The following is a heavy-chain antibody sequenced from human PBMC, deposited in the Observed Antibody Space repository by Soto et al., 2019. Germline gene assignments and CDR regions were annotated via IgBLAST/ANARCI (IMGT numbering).Heavy chain of an antibody. CDR1: GYTFTSYG. CDR3: AREISGSYRFDY. CDR2: MNPNSGTT. Sequence: GASVKVSCEASGYTFTSYGISWVRQAPGQGLEWMGWMNPNSGTTGYAQKFQGRVTMTRNTSITTAYMELSSLRSEDTAVYYCAREISGSYRFDYWGQGTLVTVSS. J-gene: IGHJ4*02. D-gene: IGHD1-26*01. V-gene: IGHV1-8*02.